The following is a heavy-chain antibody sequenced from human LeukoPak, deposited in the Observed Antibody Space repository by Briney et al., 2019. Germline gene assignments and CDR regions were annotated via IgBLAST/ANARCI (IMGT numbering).Heavy chain of an antibody. CDR1: GFTFNSYA. V-gene: IGHV3-23*01. CDR3: AKTTAGNSSGRNPGWPVDY. J-gene: IGHJ4*02. D-gene: IGHD6-19*01. Sequence: GGSLRLSRAASGFTFNSYAMTWVRQAPGKGLEWVSHVSGSGGIAYYADSVKGRFTIFRDNSKNTLYLQMNSLRAEDTAVYYCAKTTAGNSSGRNPGWPVDYWGQGTLVTVSS. CDR2: VSGSGGIA.